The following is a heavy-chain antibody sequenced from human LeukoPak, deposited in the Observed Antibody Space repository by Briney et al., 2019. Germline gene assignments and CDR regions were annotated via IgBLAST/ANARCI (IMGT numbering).Heavy chain of an antibody. Sequence: SETLSLTCTVSGGSISSYYWSWIRQPPGNGLEWIAYMYYSGSTNYNPSLKSRVTISIDTSKNQFSLKLSSVTAADAAVYYCARLGGYPLSAFDIWGQGTMVTVSS. CDR2: MYYSGST. J-gene: IGHJ3*02. V-gene: IGHV4-59*08. D-gene: IGHD3-22*01. CDR1: GGSISSYY. CDR3: ARLGGYPLSAFDI.